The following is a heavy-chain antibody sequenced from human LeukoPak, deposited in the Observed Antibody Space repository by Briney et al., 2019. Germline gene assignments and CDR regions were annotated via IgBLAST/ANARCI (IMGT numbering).Heavy chain of an antibody. CDR1: GGSISSYY. CDR2: IYYSGST. V-gene: IGHV4-59*01. J-gene: IGHJ5*02. CDR3: AREGYYDFWSGYSWFDP. D-gene: IGHD3-3*01. Sequence: SETLSLTCTVSGGSISSYYWSWIRQPPGKGLEWIGYIYYSGSTNYNPFLKSRVTISVDTSKNQFSLKLSSVTAADTAVYYCAREGYYDFWSGYSWFDPRGQGTLVTVSS.